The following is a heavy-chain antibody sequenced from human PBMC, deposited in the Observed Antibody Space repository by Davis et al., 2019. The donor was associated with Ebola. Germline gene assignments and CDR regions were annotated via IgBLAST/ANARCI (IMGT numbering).Heavy chain of an antibody. Sequence: ASVKVSCKTSGYTSISYGISWVRQAPGQGLEWRGCINTYTGNTNYAQKFQDRVTMTTDTSTSTAYMEGGGLRSDDTAVYYCARAQFPTTSDYWGQGTLVTVSS. CDR1: GYTSISYG. CDR2: INTYTGNT. V-gene: IGHV1-18*04. J-gene: IGHJ4*02. CDR3: ARAQFPTTSDY. D-gene: IGHD1-1*01.